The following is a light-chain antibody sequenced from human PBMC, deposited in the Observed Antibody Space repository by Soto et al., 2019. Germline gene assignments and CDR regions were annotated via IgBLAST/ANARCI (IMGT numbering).Light chain of an antibody. CDR1: QGIRND. V-gene: IGKV1-6*01. CDR2: AAS. CDR3: LQYYNYPRT. J-gene: IGKJ1*01. Sequence: AIQMTQSPSSLSASVGDRVTIACRASQGIRNDLVWYQQKPGKAPNLLIYAASSLQSGVPSRFSGSGSGTDFTLTISSLQPEDFATYYCLQYYNYPRTFGQGTKVEIK.